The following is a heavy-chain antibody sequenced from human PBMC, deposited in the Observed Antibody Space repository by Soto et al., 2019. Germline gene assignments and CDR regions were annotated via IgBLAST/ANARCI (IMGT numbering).Heavy chain of an antibody. J-gene: IGHJ6*02. Sequence: GGSLRLSCAASGFTFSTYGMHWVRQAPGKGLEWLAVISNNGINKYYADSVKGRFTISRDNSKDTLFLQMNSLRGEDTAIYYCARVIRADSTSSNFYYYSGLDVWGQGTTVTVSS. CDR2: ISNNGINK. V-gene: IGHV3-30*03. D-gene: IGHD6-6*01. CDR3: ARVIRADSTSSNFYYYSGLDV. CDR1: GFTFSTYG.